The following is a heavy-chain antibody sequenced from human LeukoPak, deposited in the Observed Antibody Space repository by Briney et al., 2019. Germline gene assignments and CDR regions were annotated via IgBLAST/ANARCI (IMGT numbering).Heavy chain of an antibody. Sequence: GGSLRLSCAASGSTFSWFWMSWVRQAPGKGLEWVANIKEDGSEKYYVDSVRGRFTISRDNAKNSLYLQMNSLRVEDTAVYYCARLEAVWGKGTTVTVSS. V-gene: IGHV3-7*01. CDR1: GSTFSWFW. J-gene: IGHJ6*04. D-gene: IGHD3-3*01. CDR2: IKEDGSEK. CDR3: ARLEAV.